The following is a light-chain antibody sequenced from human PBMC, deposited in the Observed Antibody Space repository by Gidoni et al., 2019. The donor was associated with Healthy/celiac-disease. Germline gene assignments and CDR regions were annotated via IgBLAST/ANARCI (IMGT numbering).Light chain of an antibody. CDR2: DVS. V-gene: IGLV2-14*03. J-gene: IGLJ1*01. CDR3: SSYTSSSTPYV. Sequence: QSALTQPASVSGSPGQSITISCTGTSSDVGGYNYVSWYQQHPGKAPKLMIYDVSNRPSWVSNRLSGSKSGNTASLTISGLQAEDEADYYCSSYTSSSTPYVFGTGTKVTVL. CDR1: SSDVGGYNY.